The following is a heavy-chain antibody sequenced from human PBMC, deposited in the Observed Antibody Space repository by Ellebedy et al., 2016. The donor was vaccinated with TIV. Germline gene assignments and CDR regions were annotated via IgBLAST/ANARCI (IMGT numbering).Heavy chain of an antibody. D-gene: IGHD2-2*03. CDR3: AKGMKGMDEFDC. V-gene: IGHV3-23*01. CDR2: ISGSGAGT. Sequence: GESLKISCAASGFTFSRYAMSWVRQAPAKGLEWVSAISGSGAGTYYADSVKGRFTISRDKSKNTVYLQMNSLRAEDTAIYYCAKGMKGMDEFDCWGQGTLVAVSS. J-gene: IGHJ4*02. CDR1: GFTFSRYA.